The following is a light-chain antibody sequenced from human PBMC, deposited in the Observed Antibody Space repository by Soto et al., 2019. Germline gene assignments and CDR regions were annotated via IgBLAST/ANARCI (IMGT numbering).Light chain of an antibody. V-gene: IGKV3-20*01. CDR2: DAS. CDR3: QQNGSSPYT. J-gene: IGKJ2*01. Sequence: EIVLTQSPGTLSLSPGERATLSCRASQSVSIYLAWYQQKPGQAPRLVIFDASNWATGIPDRFSGSGSGTDFPLTISRLAPEDFAVYYCQQNGSSPYTFGQGTKLELK. CDR1: QSVSIY.